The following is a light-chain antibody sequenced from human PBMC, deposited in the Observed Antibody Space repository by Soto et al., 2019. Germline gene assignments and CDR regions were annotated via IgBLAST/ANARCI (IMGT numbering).Light chain of an antibody. CDR3: HSYTSKSTGV. J-gene: IGLJ1*01. V-gene: IGLV2-14*01. CDR1: SSDVGGYNY. CDR2: EVS. Sequence: QSVLTQPASVSGSPGQSITISCTGTSSDVGGYNYVSWDQQHPGKAPKLIIYEVSNRPSGVSNRFSGSKSGNTASLTISGLQAEDEADYYCHSYTSKSTGVFGTGTQVTVL.